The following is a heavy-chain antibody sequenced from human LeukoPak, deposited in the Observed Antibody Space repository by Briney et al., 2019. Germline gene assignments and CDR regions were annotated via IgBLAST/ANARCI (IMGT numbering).Heavy chain of an antibody. D-gene: IGHD3-22*01. V-gene: IGHV1-18*01. CDR2: ISAYNGDT. J-gene: IGHJ6*02. CDR1: GYTLTELS. Sequence: ASVKVSCKVSGYTLTELSMHWVRQAPGKGLEWMGWISAYNGDTNYAQRLRGRVTMTTDTSTSTAYMELRSLRSDDTAVHYCARDQDSSGYYGYYYYGMDVWGQGTTVTVSS. CDR3: ARDQDSSGYYGYYYYGMDV.